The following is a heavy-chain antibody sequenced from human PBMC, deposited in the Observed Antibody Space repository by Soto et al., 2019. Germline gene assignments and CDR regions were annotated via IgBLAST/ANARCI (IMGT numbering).Heavy chain of an antibody. Sequence: QVQLVESGGGVVQPGRSLRLSCAASGFTFSSYGMHWVRQAPGKGLEWVAVIWYDGSNKYYADSVKGRFTISRGNSKNTLYLQMNSLRAEDTAVYYCARDGAYGSGHADYWGQGTLVTVSS. V-gene: IGHV3-33*01. CDR2: IWYDGSNK. J-gene: IGHJ4*02. D-gene: IGHD3-10*01. CDR3: ARDGAYGSGHADY. CDR1: GFTFSSYG.